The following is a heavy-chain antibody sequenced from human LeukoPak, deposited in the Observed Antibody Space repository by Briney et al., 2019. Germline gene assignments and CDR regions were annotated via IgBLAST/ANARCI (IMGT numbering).Heavy chain of an antibody. D-gene: IGHD6-13*01. CDR3: TKRLAVGGTRYFDY. Sequence: GGSLRLSCAASGFTFSSYAMSWVRQAPGKGLEWVSVISGSGGTTYYADSVKGRFTISRDNSKNTLYLQMNSLGAEDTAVYYCTKRLAVGGTRYFDYWGQGTLVTVSS. CDR1: GFTFSSYA. V-gene: IGHV3-23*01. J-gene: IGHJ4*02. CDR2: ISGSGGTT.